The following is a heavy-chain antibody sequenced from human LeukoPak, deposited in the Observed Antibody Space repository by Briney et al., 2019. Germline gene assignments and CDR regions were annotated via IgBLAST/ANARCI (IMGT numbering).Heavy chain of an antibody. J-gene: IGHJ4*02. Sequence: SETLSLTCTVSGGSISSSSYYWGWIRQPPGKGLEWIGSIYYSGSTYYNPSLQSRVTISVDTSKNQLSLKLSTVTAADTAVYYCARLSPKWLPTGWLAYWGQGTLVTVSS. CDR1: GGSISSSSYY. CDR3: ARLSPKWLPTGWLAY. D-gene: IGHD3-22*01. V-gene: IGHV4-39*01. CDR2: IYYSGST.